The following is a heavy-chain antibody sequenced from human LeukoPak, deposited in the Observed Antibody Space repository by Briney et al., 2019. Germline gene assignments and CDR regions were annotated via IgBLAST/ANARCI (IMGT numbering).Heavy chain of an antibody. CDR1: GLTLSTYW. V-gene: IGHV3-74*01. CDR2: ISSDGSIT. J-gene: IGHJ4*02. D-gene: IGHD5/OR15-5a*01. Sequence: GGSLRLSCAASGLTLSTYWMHWVRQAPGKGLVWVSRISSDGSITGYADSVKGRFTISRDNAKNSLYLQMNSLRAEDTAVYYCARDQSMSYWGQGTLVTVSS. CDR3: ARDQSMSY.